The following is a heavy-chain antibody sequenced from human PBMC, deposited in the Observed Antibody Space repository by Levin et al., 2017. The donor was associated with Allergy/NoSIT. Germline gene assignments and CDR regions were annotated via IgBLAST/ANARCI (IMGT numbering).Heavy chain of an antibody. CDR3: AKERAAAGGLLGN. CDR2: ISWDGGST. J-gene: IGHJ4*02. CDR1: GFTFDDYT. D-gene: IGHD6-13*01. Sequence: GESLKISCAASGFTFDDYTMHWVRQAPGKGLEWVSLISWDGGSTYYADSVKGRFTISRDNSKNSLYLQMNSLRTEDTALYYCAKERAAAGGLLGNWGQGTLVTVSS. V-gene: IGHV3-43*01.